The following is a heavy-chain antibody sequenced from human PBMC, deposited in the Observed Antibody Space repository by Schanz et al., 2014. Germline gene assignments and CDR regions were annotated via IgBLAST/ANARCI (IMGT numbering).Heavy chain of an antibody. Sequence: VQLEQSGAEVKKPGSSVKVSCKASGGTFSSFGINWVRQAPGQGLEWMGRIIPSLGLAKYEQKFQDKVTITADTSTTTAYMELSGLRSEDTAVYYCARERPRKGDFDYWGQGTLVTVSS. CDR3: ARERPRKGDFDY. CDR1: GGTFSSFG. D-gene: IGHD1-26*01. CDR2: IIPSLGLA. V-gene: IGHV1-69*04. J-gene: IGHJ4*02.